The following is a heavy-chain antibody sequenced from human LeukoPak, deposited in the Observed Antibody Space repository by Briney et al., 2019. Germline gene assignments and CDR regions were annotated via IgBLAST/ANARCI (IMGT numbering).Heavy chain of an antibody. V-gene: IGHV1-18*01. CDR2: ISAYKGNT. CDR3: ARGRLQSGSYYFDY. D-gene: IGHD4-11*01. J-gene: IGHJ4*02. CDR1: GYTFSSYG. Sequence: ASVKVSCKASGYTFSSYGINWVRQAPGQGLEWMGWISAYKGNTNYAQKLQGRVTMTTDTSTSTAYVELRSLRSDDTAVYYCARGRLQSGSYYFDYWGQGTLVTVSS.